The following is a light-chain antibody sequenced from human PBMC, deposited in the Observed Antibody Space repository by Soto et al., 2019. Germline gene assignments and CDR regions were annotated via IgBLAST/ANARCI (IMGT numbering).Light chain of an antibody. CDR3: MQALQMYLT. CDR1: QSLLHSNGYNY. CDR2: LGS. Sequence: DIVMTQSPLSLPVTPGEPASISCRSSQSLLHSNGYNYLDWYLQKPGQPPQLLIYLGSNRASGVPDRFSGSGSGTDFTLKISRVEAEDVGVYYCMQALQMYLTFGGGTKVEIK. J-gene: IGKJ4*01. V-gene: IGKV2-28*01.